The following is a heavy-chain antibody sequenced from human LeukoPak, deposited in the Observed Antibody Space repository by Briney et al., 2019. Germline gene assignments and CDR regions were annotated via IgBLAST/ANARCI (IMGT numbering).Heavy chain of an antibody. CDR2: MNPDTGNT. CDR3: ARLSDTPAYYYSSGYYHIRY. CDR1: GCTFTAYD. J-gene: IGHJ4*02. V-gene: IGHV1-8*01. Sequence: ASVKVSCKASGCTFTAYDINWVRQGAGQGLEWIGWMNPDTGNTGYAQKFQGRVTMTRDTSKSTAYMDLNSLRSEDTAVYYCARLSDTPAYYYSSGYYHIRYWGQGTLLTVSS. D-gene: IGHD3-22*01.